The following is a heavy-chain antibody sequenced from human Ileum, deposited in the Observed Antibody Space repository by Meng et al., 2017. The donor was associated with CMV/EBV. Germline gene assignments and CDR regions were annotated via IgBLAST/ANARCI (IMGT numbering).Heavy chain of an antibody. V-gene: IGHV3-30-3*01. D-gene: IGHD6-13*01. CDR2: ISYDGSNK. CDR1: GFTFSSYA. CDR3: ARGYSSSWYFDYFDY. J-gene: IGHJ4*02. Sequence: GESLKISCAASGFTFSSYAMHWVRQAPGKGLEWVAVISYDGSNKYYADSVKGRFTISRDNSKNTLYLQMNSLRAEDTDVYYCARGYSSSWYFDYFDYWGQGTLVTVSS.